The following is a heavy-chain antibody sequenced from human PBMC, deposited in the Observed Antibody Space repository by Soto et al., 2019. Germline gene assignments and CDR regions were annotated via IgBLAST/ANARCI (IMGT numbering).Heavy chain of an antibody. D-gene: IGHD3-3*01. J-gene: IGHJ1*01. Sequence: SETLSLTCTVSGGSISSSSYYWGWIRQPPGKGLEWIGSIYYSGSTYYNPSLKSRVTISVDTSKNQFSLKLSSVTAADTAVYYCARRVTYYDFWSGYAVDEYFQHWGQGTLVTVSS. CDR2: IYYSGST. V-gene: IGHV4-39*01. CDR3: ARRVTYYDFWSGYAVDEYFQH. CDR1: GGSISSSSYY.